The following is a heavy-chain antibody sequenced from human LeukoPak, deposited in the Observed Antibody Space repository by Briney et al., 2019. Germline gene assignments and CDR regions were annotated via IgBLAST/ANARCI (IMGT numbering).Heavy chain of an antibody. V-gene: IGHV4-39*01. CDR1: GGSISSSGYY. CDR3: ARRAGAAAGYYYYMDV. CDR2: IYSSGST. J-gene: IGHJ6*03. Sequence: SETLSLTCTVSGGSISSSGYYWGWIRQPPGKGLEWIGSIYSSGSTYYNPSLKSRVTISINTSKNQFSLKLSSVTAADTAVYYCARRAGAAAGYYYYMDVWGKGTTVTISS. D-gene: IGHD6-13*01.